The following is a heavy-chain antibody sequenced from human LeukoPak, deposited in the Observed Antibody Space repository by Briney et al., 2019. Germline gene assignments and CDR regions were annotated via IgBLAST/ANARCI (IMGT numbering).Heavy chain of an antibody. CDR3: ARSRVGDSSSWYRGDAFDI. CDR2: INHSGST. J-gene: IGHJ3*02. V-gene: IGHV4-34*01. CDR1: GGSFSGYY. D-gene: IGHD6-13*01. Sequence: SETLSLTCAVYGGSFSGYYWSWIRQPPGKGLEWIGEINHSGSTNYNPSLKSRVTISVDTSKNQFFLKLSSVTAADTAVYYCARSRVGDSSSWYRGDAFDIWGQGTMVTVSS.